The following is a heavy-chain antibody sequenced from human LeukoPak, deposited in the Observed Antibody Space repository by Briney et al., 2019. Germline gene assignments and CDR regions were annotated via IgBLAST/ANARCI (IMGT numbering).Heavy chain of an antibody. Sequence: ASVKVSCKPSGYTFTSYDINWVRQATGQGLEWMGWMNPNSGNTGYAQNFQGRVTMTRDTSISTAYMELSSLRSEDTAMYYCSVEGAWGQGTLVTVSS. V-gene: IGHV1-8*01. CDR3: SVEGA. CDR2: MNPNSGNT. D-gene: IGHD2-15*01. CDR1: GYTFTSYD. J-gene: IGHJ5*02.